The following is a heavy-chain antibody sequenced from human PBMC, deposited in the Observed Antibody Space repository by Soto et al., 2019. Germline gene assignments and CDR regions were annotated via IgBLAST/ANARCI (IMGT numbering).Heavy chain of an antibody. Sequence: EVQLVESGGGLVKPGGSLRLSCAASGFTFNTYSMNWVRQAPGKGLEWVSFISNRGHYIWYADSVKGRFTISRDNARNSQYLQMSSLRVEDTAVYYCARSDYQLQNPFDYWGRGTLVTVSS. D-gene: IGHD2-2*01. CDR2: ISNRGHYI. J-gene: IGHJ4*02. CDR3: ARSDYQLQNPFDY. CDR1: GFTFNTYS. V-gene: IGHV3-21*01.